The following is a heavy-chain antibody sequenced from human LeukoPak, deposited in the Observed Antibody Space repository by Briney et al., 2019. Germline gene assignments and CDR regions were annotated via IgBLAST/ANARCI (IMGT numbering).Heavy chain of an antibody. J-gene: IGHJ4*02. D-gene: IGHD4-17*01. CDR3: ARASRDGDYLQAAHLDY. CDR2: ISTYNGNT. CDR1: GYTFTSHG. Sequence: GASVKVSCKASGYTFTSHGISWVRQAPGQGLEWMGWISTYNGNTNYAQKLQGRVSMTTDTSTSTAYMELSRLRSDDTAVYYCARASRDGDYLQAAHLDYWGQGTLVTVSS. V-gene: IGHV1-18*01.